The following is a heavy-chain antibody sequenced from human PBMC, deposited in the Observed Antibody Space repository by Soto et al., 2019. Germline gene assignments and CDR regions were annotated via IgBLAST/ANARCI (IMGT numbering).Heavy chain of an antibody. D-gene: IGHD1-1*01. CDR3: ASQLAWWGPYGMDV. CDR2: IYNSGST. Sequence: NPSETLSLTCTVSGGSIRSYWWSWIRQPAGKGPEWIGRIYNSGSTDDNPFLKSRIIMSLDTSKNQISLKMSSVTVADTAVYYCASQLAWWGPYGMDVWGQGTTVTVSS. V-gene: IGHV4-4*07. CDR1: GGSIRSYW. J-gene: IGHJ6*02.